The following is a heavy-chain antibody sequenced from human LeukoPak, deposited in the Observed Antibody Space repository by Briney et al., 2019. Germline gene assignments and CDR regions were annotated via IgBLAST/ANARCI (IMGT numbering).Heavy chain of an antibody. CDR3: ARDGFLFDSGSYLHYFDY. D-gene: IGHD3-10*01. CDR1: GFTFSSYG. J-gene: IGHJ4*02. Sequence: PGGSLRLSCAASGFTFSSYGMHWVRQAPGKGLEWVAVIWYDGSNKYYGDSVKGRFTISRDKSKNTLYLQMSSLRVEDTAVYYCARDGFLFDSGSYLHYFDYWGQGTLVSVSS. CDR2: IWYDGSNK. V-gene: IGHV3-33*01.